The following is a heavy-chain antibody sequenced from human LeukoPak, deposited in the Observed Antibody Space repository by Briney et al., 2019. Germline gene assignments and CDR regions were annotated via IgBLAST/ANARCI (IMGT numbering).Heavy chain of an antibody. D-gene: IGHD5-18*01. CDR3: VTEDTAMVNFDY. V-gene: IGHV1-24*01. CDR2: FDPEDGET. J-gene: IGHJ4*02. Sequence: ASVKVSCKVSGYTLTELSMHWVRQAPGKGLEWMGGFDPEDGETIXAQXXQGRVTMTEDTSTDTAYMELSSLRSEDTAVYYCVTEDTAMVNFDYWGQGTLVTVSS. CDR1: GYTLTELS.